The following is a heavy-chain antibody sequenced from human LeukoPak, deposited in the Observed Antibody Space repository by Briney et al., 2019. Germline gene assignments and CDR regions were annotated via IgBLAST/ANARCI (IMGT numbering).Heavy chain of an antibody. CDR1: GYTLTELC. J-gene: IGHJ2*01. Sequence: ASVKVSCKVSGYTLTELCIHWVRQAPGKGLEWMGGFDPEENKRIYAQKFKGRVTMTEDTSTDTAYMELSSLKFEDTAVYFCAKGPPGTDNDWYFDLWGRGTLVTVSS. CDR2: FDPEENKR. CDR3: AKGPPGTDNDWYFDL. D-gene: IGHD1-1*01. V-gene: IGHV1-24*01.